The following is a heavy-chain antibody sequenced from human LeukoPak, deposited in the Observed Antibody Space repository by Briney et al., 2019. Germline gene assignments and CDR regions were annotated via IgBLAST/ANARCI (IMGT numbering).Heavy chain of an antibody. Sequence: PGGSLRLYGAASGFTFSSYAMGWVRQAPGKGLEWVSAITASGGNTYYADSVKGRFTISRDNSKNTLYLQVNSLRAEDTAVYYCAKGNGYSYGRYYFDYWGQGTLVTVSS. J-gene: IGHJ4*02. CDR3: AKGNGYSYGRYYFDY. D-gene: IGHD5-18*01. CDR1: GFTFSSYA. V-gene: IGHV3-23*01. CDR2: ITASGGNT.